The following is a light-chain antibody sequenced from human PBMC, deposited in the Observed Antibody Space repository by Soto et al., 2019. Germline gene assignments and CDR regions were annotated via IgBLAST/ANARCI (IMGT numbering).Light chain of an antibody. CDR2: DAS. CDR1: QSISGRY. CDR3: QQYGSSPLT. Sequence: ETVLTQSPGTLSLSPGERASLSCRASQSISGRYLAWYLQKPGQAPRLLIYDASRRATGIPDRFSGSGSGTDFILTISRLEPEDFSVYYCQQYGSSPLTFGGGTKVEIK. J-gene: IGKJ4*01. V-gene: IGKV3-20*01.